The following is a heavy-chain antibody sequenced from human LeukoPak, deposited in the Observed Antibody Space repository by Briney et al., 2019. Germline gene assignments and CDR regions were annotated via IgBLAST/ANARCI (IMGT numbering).Heavy chain of an antibody. J-gene: IGHJ4*02. Sequence: SETLCLTCTASGGSISSYYWNWIRQPPGKGLEWVGYIYYSGSTNYNASLKSRVTISVDTSKNEFSVKLSYVSAADTAVYYCARSWYGYNCVDYWGQGTRVTVSS. CDR2: IYYSGST. CDR3: ARSWYGYNCVDY. CDR1: GGSISSYY. D-gene: IGHD5-24*01. V-gene: IGHV4-59*01.